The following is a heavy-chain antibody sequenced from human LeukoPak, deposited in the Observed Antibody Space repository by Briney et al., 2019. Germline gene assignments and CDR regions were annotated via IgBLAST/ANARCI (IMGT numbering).Heavy chain of an antibody. CDR1: GFTFTHYT. J-gene: IGHJ4*02. D-gene: IGHD3-22*01. V-gene: IGHV3-23*01. CDR3: AKGETYYYDSSGYWSGY. Sequence: GGSLRLSCAASGFTFTHYTMNWVRQAPGKGLAWVSAISGSGGSTYYADSVKGRFTISRDNSKNTLYLQMNSLRAEDTAVYYCAKGETYYYDSSGYWSGYWGQGTLVTVSS. CDR2: ISGSGGST.